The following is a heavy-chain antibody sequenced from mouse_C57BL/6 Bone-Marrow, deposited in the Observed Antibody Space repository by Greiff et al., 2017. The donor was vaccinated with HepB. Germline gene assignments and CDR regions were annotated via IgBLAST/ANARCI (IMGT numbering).Heavy chain of an antibody. V-gene: IGHV7-3*01. CDR3: ARYSDSNYGFAY. J-gene: IGHJ3*01. Sequence: EVQLVESGGGLVQPGGSLSLSCAASGFTFTDYYMSWVRQPPGKALEWLGFIRNKANGYTTEYSASVKGRFTISRDNSQSILYLQMNALRAEDSATYYCARYSDSNYGFAYWGQGTLVTVSA. CDR2: IRNKANGYTT. CDR1: GFTFTDYY. D-gene: IGHD2-5*01.